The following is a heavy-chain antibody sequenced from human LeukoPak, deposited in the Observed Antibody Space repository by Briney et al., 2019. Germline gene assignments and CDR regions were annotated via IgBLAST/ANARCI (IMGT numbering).Heavy chain of an antibody. Sequence: GGSLRLSCAASGFTFSNYWMHWVRQAPGKGLVWVSRINSDGINTSYADSVKGRFTISRDNAKNTLNLQMNGLRAEDTAVYYCAREGYSSSWSPPYFDYWGQGTLVTVSS. CDR2: INSDGINT. V-gene: IGHV3-74*01. J-gene: IGHJ4*02. D-gene: IGHD6-13*01. CDR1: GFTFSNYW. CDR3: AREGYSSSWSPPYFDY.